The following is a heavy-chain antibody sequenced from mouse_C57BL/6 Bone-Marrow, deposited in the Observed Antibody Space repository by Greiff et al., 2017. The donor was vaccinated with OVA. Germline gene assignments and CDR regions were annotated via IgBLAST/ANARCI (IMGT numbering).Heavy chain of an antibody. CDR2: ILPGSGST. D-gene: IGHD1-1*01. V-gene: IGHV1-9*01. CDR1: GYTFTGYW. CDR3: ARLVPHYYGSSYPYWYVDV. J-gene: IGHJ1*03. Sequence: QVQLQQSGAELMKPGASVKLSCKATGYTFTGYWIEWVKQRPGHGLEWIGEILPGSGSTNYNEKFKGKATFTADTSSNTAYMQLSSLTTEDSAIYNCARLVPHYYGSSYPYWYVDVWGTGTTVTVSS.